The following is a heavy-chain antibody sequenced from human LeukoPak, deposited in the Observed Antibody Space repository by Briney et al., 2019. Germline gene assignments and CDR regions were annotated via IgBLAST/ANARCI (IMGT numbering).Heavy chain of an antibody. J-gene: IGHJ4*02. V-gene: IGHV3-23*01. D-gene: IGHD2-21*01. CDR3: AKAPVTSCRGAYCYPFDS. Sequence: GGSLRLSCAASGYMFNKYGINWVRQAPGKGLEWVSGISDSGGRTYYADSVRGRFTISRDNSKNTLYLQMNSLRAEDAAVYFCAKAPVTSCRGAYCYPFDSWGQGTLVTVSS. CDR1: GYMFNKYG. CDR2: ISDSGGRT.